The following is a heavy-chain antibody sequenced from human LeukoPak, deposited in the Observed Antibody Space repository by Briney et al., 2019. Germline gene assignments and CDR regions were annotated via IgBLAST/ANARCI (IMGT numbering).Heavy chain of an antibody. CDR3: ARGGDYDILTGYYGYFDY. CDR2: IYYSGST. Sequence: SETLSLTCTVSGRSISSYYWSWIRQPPGKGLEWIGYIYYSGSTNYNPSLKSRVTISVDKSKNQFSLKLSSVTAADTAVYYCARGGDYDILTGYYGYFDYWGQGTLVTVSS. CDR1: GRSISSYY. J-gene: IGHJ4*02. V-gene: IGHV4-59*01. D-gene: IGHD3-9*01.